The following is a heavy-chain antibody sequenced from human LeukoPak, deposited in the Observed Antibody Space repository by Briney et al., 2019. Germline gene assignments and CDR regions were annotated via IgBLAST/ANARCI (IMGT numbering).Heavy chain of an antibody. D-gene: IGHD5-12*01. CDR2: ISGSGGST. J-gene: IGHJ3*02. Sequence: GGTLRLSCAASGFTFSSYGMSWVRQAPGKGLEWVSAISGSGGSTYYADSVKGRFTISRDNSKNTLYLQMNSLRAEDTAVYYCARDLGVDSGYDSAFDIWGQGTMVTVSS. V-gene: IGHV3-23*01. CDR3: ARDLGVDSGYDSAFDI. CDR1: GFTFSSYG.